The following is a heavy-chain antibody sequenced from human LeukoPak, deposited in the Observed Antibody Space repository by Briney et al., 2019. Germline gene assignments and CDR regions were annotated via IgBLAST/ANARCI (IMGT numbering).Heavy chain of an antibody. CDR3: ARDHGYFGMDV. CDR2: TSYSGNT. CDR1: GGSIGNYY. V-gene: IGHV4-59*01. Sequence: SETLSLTCIVSGGSIGNYYWNWIRQPPGKGPEWIGYTSYSGNTIYNPSLKSGVTISIDPFKNHLSLKVTSVTAADAAVYYCARDHGYFGMDVWGQGTTVTISS. J-gene: IGHJ6*02.